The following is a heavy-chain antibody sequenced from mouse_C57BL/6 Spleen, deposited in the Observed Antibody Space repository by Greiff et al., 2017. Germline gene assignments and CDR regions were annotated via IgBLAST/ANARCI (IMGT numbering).Heavy chain of an antibody. CDR2: IYPGDGDT. V-gene: IGHV1-82*01. CDR3: ARGGVGVYDGYYEDY. CDR1: GYAFSSSW. Sequence: VQLQQSGPELVKPGASVKISCKASGYAFSSSWMNWVKQRPGKGLEWIGRIYPGDGDTNYNGKFKGKATLTADKSSSTAYMQLSSLTSEDSAVYFGARGGVGVYDGYYEDYWGQGTTLTVSS. J-gene: IGHJ2*01. D-gene: IGHD2-3*01.